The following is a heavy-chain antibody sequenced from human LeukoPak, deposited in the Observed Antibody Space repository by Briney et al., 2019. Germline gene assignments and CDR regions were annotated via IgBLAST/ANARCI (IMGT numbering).Heavy chain of an antibody. CDR1: GYTFTGYY. J-gene: IGHJ4*02. CDR3: ARDPLVGVPAATGLGSAYDY. D-gene: IGHD2-2*01. V-gene: IGHV1-2*06. Sequence: GASVKVSCKASGYTFTGYYMHWVRQAPGQGLEWMGRINPNSGGTNYAQKFQGRVTMTRDTSISTAYMELSRLRSGDTAVYYCARDPLVGVPAATGLGSAYDYWGQGTLVTVSS. CDR2: INPNSGGT.